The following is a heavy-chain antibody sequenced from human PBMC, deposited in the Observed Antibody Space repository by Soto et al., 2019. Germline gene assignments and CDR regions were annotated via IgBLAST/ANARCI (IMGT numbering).Heavy chain of an antibody. CDR2: ISGGGDTT. CDR1: GFTFSSFP. D-gene: IGHD4-17*01. J-gene: IGHJ6*03. V-gene: IGHV3-23*01. Sequence: GGSLRLSCATSGFTFSSFPMSWVRQAPGKGLEWVSTISGGGDTTYYGDSVKGRFTISRDNSKNTLYLQVNSLRAEDTAVYYCAKAPRDDFGDYIDGWGKGTTVTVAS. CDR3: AKAPRDDFGDYIDG.